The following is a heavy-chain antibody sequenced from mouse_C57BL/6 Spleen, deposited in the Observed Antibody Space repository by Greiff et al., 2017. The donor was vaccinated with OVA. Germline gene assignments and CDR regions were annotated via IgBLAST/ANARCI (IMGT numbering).Heavy chain of an antibody. Sequence: QVQLQQPGAELVKPGASVKMSCKASGYTFPSYWITWVKQRPGQGLDWIGDIYPGSGSTNYNEKFKSKATLTVDTSSSTAYMQLSSLTSEDSAVYYCARNYYGSSLFDYWGQGTTLTVSS. V-gene: IGHV1-55*01. CDR3: ARNYYGSSLFDY. CDR1: GYTFPSYW. CDR2: IYPGSGST. D-gene: IGHD1-1*01. J-gene: IGHJ2*01.